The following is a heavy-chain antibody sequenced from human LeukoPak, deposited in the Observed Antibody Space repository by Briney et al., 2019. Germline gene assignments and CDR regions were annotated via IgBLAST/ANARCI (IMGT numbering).Heavy chain of an antibody. CDR3: ARHRDGYSNQAFDY. V-gene: IGHV4-59*01. CDR2: IYYSGGT. Sequence: NPSQTLSLTCTVSGDSISSYSCSWIRQPPGKGLEWIGYIYYSGGTSYNPSLKSRVTISVDTSKNQFSLKLSSVTAADTAVYYCARHRDGYSNQAFDYWGQGTLVTVSS. CDR1: GDSISSYS. J-gene: IGHJ4*02. D-gene: IGHD5-24*01.